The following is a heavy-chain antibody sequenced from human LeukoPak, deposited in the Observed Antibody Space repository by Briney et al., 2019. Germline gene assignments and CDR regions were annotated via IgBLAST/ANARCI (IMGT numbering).Heavy chain of an antibody. J-gene: IGHJ4*02. Sequence: ASVKVSCKASGYTFTGYYIHWVGQAPGQGREWMGWINPQSGDTNSTKKFQGKVTMTRDTSISTAYMELSRLRSDDTAVYYCARVTYDSSGYYLDYWGQGTLVTVSS. V-gene: IGHV1-2*02. CDR2: INPQSGDT. CDR1: GYTFTGYY. CDR3: ARVTYDSSGYYLDY. D-gene: IGHD3-22*01.